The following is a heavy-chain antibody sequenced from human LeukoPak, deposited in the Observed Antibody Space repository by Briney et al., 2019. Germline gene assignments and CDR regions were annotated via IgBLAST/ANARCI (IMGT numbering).Heavy chain of an antibody. CDR3: AGAYRYDAFDV. V-gene: IGHV3-21*04. CDR1: GFTFSSYS. Sequence: GGSLRLSCAASGFTFSSYSMNWVRQAPGKGLEWVSSISSSSSYIYYADSVKGRFTISRDISNNTVSLQMNGLRVEDTAVYYCAGAYRYDAFDVWGQGTMVTVSS. CDR2: ISSSSSYI. J-gene: IGHJ3*01. D-gene: IGHD5-12*01.